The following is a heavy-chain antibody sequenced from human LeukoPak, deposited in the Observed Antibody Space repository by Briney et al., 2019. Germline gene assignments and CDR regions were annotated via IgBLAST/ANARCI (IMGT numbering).Heavy chain of an antibody. D-gene: IGHD3-10*01. CDR3: ARRGYYGSGSYFY. Sequence: SPSETLSLTCTVSGGSISSSSYYWGWIRQPPGKGLEWIGSIYSSGSTYYNPSLKSRVTISVDTSKNQFSLKLSSVTAADTAVYYCARRGYYGSGSYFYWCQGTLVTVSS. CDR2: IYSSGST. V-gene: IGHV4-39*07. CDR1: GGSISSSSYY. J-gene: IGHJ4*02.